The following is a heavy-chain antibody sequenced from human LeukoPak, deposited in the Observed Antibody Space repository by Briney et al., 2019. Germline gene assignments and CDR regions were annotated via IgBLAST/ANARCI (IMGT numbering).Heavy chain of an antibody. V-gene: IGHV1-8*03. D-gene: IGHD2-8*01. CDR3: VRGVPLVYCTYGVCYPPYYFDY. CDR1: GYTFISYN. CDR2: VDPRSGDA. J-gene: IGHJ4*02. Sequence: ASVKVSRKASGYTFISYNNNWLRQAPGHRLEGTGGVDPRSGDAGYLQKFQGRLTITRATSIDTAYMDLSSRSSEAPAIYYCVRGVPLVYCTYGVCYPPYYFDYWGQGTLVTASS.